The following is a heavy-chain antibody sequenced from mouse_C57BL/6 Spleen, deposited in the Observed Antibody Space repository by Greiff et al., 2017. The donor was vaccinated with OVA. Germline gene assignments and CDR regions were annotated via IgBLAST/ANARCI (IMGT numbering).Heavy chain of an antibody. Sequence: QVQLQQSGAELVRPGTSVKVSCKASGYAFTNYLIEWVKQRPGQGLAWIGVINPGSGGTNYNEKFKGKATLTADKSSSTAYMQLSRLTSEDSAVYFCARGGSYFDYWGQGTTLTVSS. CDR1: GYAFTNYL. J-gene: IGHJ2*01. V-gene: IGHV1-54*01. D-gene: IGHD1-1*01. CDR2: INPGSGGT. CDR3: ARGGSYFDY.